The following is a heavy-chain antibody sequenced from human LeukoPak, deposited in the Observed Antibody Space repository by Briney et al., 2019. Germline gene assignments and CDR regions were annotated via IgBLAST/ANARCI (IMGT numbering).Heavy chain of an antibody. V-gene: IGHV3-48*04. D-gene: IGHD4-17*01. CDR3: ARSRKYGDYFPHY. Sequence: AGGSLRLSCAASGFTFSSYSMNWVRQAPGKGLEWVSYISSSSSTIYYADSVKGRFTISRDNAKNSLYLQMNSLRAEDTAVYYCARSRKYGDYFPHYWGQGTLVTVSS. J-gene: IGHJ4*02. CDR2: ISSSSSTI. CDR1: GFTFSSYS.